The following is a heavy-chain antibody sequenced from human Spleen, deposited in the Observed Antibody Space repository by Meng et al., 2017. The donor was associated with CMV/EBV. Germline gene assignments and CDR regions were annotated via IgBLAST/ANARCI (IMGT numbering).Heavy chain of an antibody. Sequence: VQLQESGPEPVKPSQNLALTCTVSGCSLSSGVYYWSWIRQPPGKGLEWIGYIYYSGSTYYNPSLKSRVSISVDTSKNQFSLNLNSMTAADTAVYYCASFDHIPRRNYFDYWGQGTLVTVSS. CDR2: IYYSGST. J-gene: IGHJ4*02. CDR1: GCSLSSGVYY. D-gene: IGHD2-21*01. V-gene: IGHV4-30-4*08. CDR3: ASFDHIPRRNYFDY.